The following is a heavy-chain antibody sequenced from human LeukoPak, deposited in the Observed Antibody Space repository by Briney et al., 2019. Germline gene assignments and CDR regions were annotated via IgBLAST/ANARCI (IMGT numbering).Heavy chain of an antibody. D-gene: IGHD2-21*02. CDR2: INPSGGSI. CDR1: GYTFTRYY. V-gene: IGHV1-46*01. CDR3: AREADCGGDCYMPVRHFQY. J-gene: IGHJ1*01. Sequence: GASVTVSCKASGYTFTRYYMHWVRQAPGQGLEWMGIINPSGGSISYAQKFQGRVTMTRDTSTSTLYMELSSLRSEDTAVYYCAREADCGGDCYMPVRHFQYWGQGTLVTVSS.